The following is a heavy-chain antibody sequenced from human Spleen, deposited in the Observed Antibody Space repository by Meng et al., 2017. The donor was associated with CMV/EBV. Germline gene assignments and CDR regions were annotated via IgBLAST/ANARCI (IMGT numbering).Heavy chain of an antibody. CDR2: IYSGGSST. V-gene: IGHV3-23*03. Sequence: GESLKISCAASGFTFSSYEMRWVRQAPGKGLEWVSVIYSGGSSTYYADSVKGRFTISRDNSKNTLYLQMNSLRAEDTAVYYCARDRRGYYDSSGSYGMDVWGQGTTVTVSS. CDR1: GFTFSSYE. CDR3: ARDRRGYYDSSGSYGMDV. D-gene: IGHD3-22*01. J-gene: IGHJ6*02.